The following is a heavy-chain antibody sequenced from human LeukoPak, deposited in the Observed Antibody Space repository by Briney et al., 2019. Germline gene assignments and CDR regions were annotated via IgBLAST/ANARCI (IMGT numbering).Heavy chain of an antibody. CDR1: GFTFSSYA. D-gene: IGHD5-24*01. Sequence: GGSLRLSCAASGFTFSSYAISWVRQAPGQGLEWMGGIIPIFGTANYAQKFQGRVTITADESTSTAYMELSSLRSEDTAVYYCARDSRAHEHRWLDNFRYWGQGTLVTVSS. V-gene: IGHV1-69*01. CDR3: ARDSRAHEHRWLDNFRY. CDR2: IIPIFGTA. J-gene: IGHJ4*02.